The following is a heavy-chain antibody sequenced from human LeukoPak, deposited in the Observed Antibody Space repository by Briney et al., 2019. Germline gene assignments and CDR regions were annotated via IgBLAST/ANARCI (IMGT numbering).Heavy chain of an antibody. Sequence: PGGSLRLSCAASGFTFSSYSMNWVRQAPGKGLEWVSYISSSSSTIYYADSVKGGFTISRDNSKNTLYLQMNSLRAEDTAVYYCARDSLPLVVVITTFDYWGQGTLVTVSS. J-gene: IGHJ4*02. V-gene: IGHV3-48*01. CDR1: GFTFSSYS. CDR3: ARDSLPLVVVITTFDY. D-gene: IGHD3-22*01. CDR2: ISSSSSTI.